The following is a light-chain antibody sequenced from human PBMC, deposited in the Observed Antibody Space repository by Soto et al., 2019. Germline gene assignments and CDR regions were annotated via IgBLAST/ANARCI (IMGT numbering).Light chain of an antibody. Sequence: AIQMTQSPSSLSASVGDRVTITCRASQDIKNDLGWYQQKPGRAPKLLMYAASTLHTEVPSRFSGSGYGSDFTLTISSLQPEDFATYSCLQDYSYPYTFGQGTKLEIK. J-gene: IGKJ2*01. CDR3: LQDYSYPYT. V-gene: IGKV1-6*01. CDR2: AAS. CDR1: QDIKND.